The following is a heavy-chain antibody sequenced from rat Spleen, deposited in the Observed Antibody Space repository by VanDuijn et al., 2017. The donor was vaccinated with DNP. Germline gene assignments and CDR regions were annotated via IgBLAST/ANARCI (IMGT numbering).Heavy chain of an antibody. V-gene: IGHV5-22*01. CDR3: VRWNSGHFDY. CDR2: IIYYGIDT. D-gene: IGHD4-3*01. Sequence: EVQLVESGGGLVQPGRSLKLSCVASGFTFSDYNMAWVRQAPKKGLEWVATIIYYGIDTYYGDSVKGRFTVSRDNAKSTLYLQMNSLRSEDMATYYCVRWNSGHFDYWGQGVMVTVSS. CDR1: GFTFSDYN. J-gene: IGHJ2*01.